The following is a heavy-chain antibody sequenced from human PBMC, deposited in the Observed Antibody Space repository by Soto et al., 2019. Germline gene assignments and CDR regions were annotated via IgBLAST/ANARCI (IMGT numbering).Heavy chain of an antibody. V-gene: IGHV3-30-3*01. CDR1: GFTFSSDA. Sequence: QVQLVESGGCVVQPGRSLRLSCAASGFTFSSDAMHWVRQAPGKGLEWVAVISYDGSNKYYADSVKGRFTISRDNSKNTLFLQMNSLRAEDTAVYYCARVGRLHYFDYWGQGTLVTVSS. CDR3: ARVGRLHYFDY. J-gene: IGHJ4*02. D-gene: IGHD4-17*01. CDR2: ISYDGSNK.